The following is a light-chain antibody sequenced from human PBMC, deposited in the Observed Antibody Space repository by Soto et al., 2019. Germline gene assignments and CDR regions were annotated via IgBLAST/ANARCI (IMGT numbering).Light chain of an antibody. CDR3: QQNGSSPQT. Sequence: AIQLSPSPSSLSASVGDKVPITCRASQVINSFLAWYQQKPGKAPRLLIYAASSLPTGVPTRFSGSGSGTDFTLTISRLEPEDFAVYYCQQNGSSPQTFGGGTKVDIK. CDR2: AAS. V-gene: IGKV1-13*02. CDR1: QVINSF. J-gene: IGKJ4*01.